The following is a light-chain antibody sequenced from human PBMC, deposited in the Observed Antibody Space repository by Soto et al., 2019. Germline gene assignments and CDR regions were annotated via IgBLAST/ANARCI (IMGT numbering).Light chain of an antibody. J-gene: IGKJ4*01. CDR3: QQYNNWPPARLT. Sequence: EIVMTQSPATLSVSPGERATLSCRASQSVSSNLAWYQQKPGQAPRLLIYGASTRATGIPARFSGSGSGTEFTLTISSLQSEDFAVYYSQQYNNWPPARLTFGGGTKVDI. V-gene: IGKV3-15*01. CDR2: GAS. CDR1: QSVSSN.